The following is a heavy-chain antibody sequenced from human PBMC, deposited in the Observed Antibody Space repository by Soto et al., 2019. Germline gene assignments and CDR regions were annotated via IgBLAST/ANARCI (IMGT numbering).Heavy chain of an antibody. V-gene: IGHV3-15*01. J-gene: IGHJ6*03. CDR2: IKSKTDGGTT. CDR1: GFTFSNAW. D-gene: IGHD2-15*01. CDR3: TTDPYCGGGSCYDYYYYMDV. Sequence: EVQLVESGGGLVKPGGSLRLSCAASGFTFSNAWMSWVRQAPGKGLEWVGRIKSKTDGGTTDYAAPVKGRFTISRDDSKKTRYLQMKSLKTEDPDVYYWTTDPYCGGGSCYDYYYYMDVLGKGTTVTVSS.